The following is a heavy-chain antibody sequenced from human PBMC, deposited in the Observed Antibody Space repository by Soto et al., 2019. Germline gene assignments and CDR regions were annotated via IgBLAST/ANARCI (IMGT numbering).Heavy chain of an antibody. CDR2: IYYSGST. Sequence: PSETLSLTCTVSGDSISSRDYYWAWIRQPPGKGLEYIGSIYYSGSTDYNPSLKSRVTISLDTSKNQFSLKLSPVTAADTAVYYCARAIRPITLPYLNWIHPPGQATLVSVSS. J-gene: IGHJ5*02. D-gene: IGHD3-10*01. CDR1: GDSISSRDYY. V-gene: IGHV4-39*01. CDR3: ARAIRPITLPYLNWIHP.